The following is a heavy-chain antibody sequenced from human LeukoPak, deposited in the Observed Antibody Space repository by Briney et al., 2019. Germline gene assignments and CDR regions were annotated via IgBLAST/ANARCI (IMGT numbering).Heavy chain of an antibody. CDR3: ARGLGRVRGVIIMVGMDV. CDR2: MNPNSGNT. V-gene: IGHV1-8*01. J-gene: IGHJ6*02. CDR1: GYTFTSYD. D-gene: IGHD3-10*01. Sequence: ASVKVSCKASGYTFTSYDINWVQQATGQGLEWMGWMNPNSGNTGYAQKFQGRVTMTRNTSISTAYMELSSLRSEDTAVYHCARGLGRVRGVIIMVGMDVWGQGTTVTVSS.